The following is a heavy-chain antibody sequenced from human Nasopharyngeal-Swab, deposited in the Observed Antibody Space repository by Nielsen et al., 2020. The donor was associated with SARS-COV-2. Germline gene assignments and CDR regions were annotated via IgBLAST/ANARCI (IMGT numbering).Heavy chain of an antibody. CDR3: AREDRGVTLVGVYYYYGMDV. V-gene: IGHV7-4-1*02. J-gene: IGHJ6*01. Sequence: ASVKVSCKDSGYTFTSYAMNWVRQAPGQGLEWMGWINTKTGNPTYAQGSTGRFVFSLDTSVSTAYLQISSLKAEHDAVYYCAREDRGVTLVGVYYYYGMDVLGQGTTVTVSS. CDR2: INTKTGNP. D-gene: IGHD3-10*01. CDR1: GYTFTSYA.